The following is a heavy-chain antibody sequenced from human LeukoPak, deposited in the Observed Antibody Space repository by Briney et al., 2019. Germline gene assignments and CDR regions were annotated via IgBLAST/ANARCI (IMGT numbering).Heavy chain of an antibody. Sequence: SVKVSCKASGGTYSSYAISWVRQATGQGLEWMGGIIPIFGTANYAQKFQGRVTITTDESTSTAYMELSSLRSEDTAVYYCAREVVVAATSPWPSHFDYWGQGTLVTVSS. CDR1: GGTYSSYA. CDR3: AREVVVAATSPWPSHFDY. CDR2: IIPIFGTA. J-gene: IGHJ4*02. V-gene: IGHV1-69*05. D-gene: IGHD2-15*01.